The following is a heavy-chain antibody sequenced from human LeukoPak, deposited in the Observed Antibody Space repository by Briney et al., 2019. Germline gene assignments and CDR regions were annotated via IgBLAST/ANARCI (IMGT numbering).Heavy chain of an antibody. CDR2: ISSSGSTI. CDR3: AHIYGDYESFLDY. D-gene: IGHD4-17*01. Sequence: GGSLRLSCAASGFTFSSYEMNWVRQAPGKGLEWVSYISSSGSTIYYADSVKGRFTISRDNAKNSLFLQMDSLRVEDTAVYYCAHIYGDYESFLDYWGQGTLVTVSS. V-gene: IGHV3-48*03. J-gene: IGHJ4*02. CDR1: GFTFSSYE.